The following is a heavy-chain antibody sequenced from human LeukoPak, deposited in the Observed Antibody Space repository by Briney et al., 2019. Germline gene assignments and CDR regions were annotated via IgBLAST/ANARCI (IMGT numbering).Heavy chain of an antibody. J-gene: IGHJ4*02. CDR1: GYSISSGYY. V-gene: IGHV4-38-2*01. D-gene: IGHD3-10*01. Sequence: PSETLSLTXAVSGYSISSGYYWGWMRQPPGKGLEWIGSIDHSGSTYYNPSLKSRVTISVDTSKNQFSLKLSSVTAADTAVYYCARRAELLWFGENLYYFDYWGQGTLVTVSS. CDR3: ARRAELLWFGENLYYFDY. CDR2: IDHSGST.